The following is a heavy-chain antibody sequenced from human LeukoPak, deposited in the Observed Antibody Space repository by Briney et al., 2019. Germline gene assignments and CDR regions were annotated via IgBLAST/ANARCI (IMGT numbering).Heavy chain of an antibody. V-gene: IGHV3-13*01. CDR3: ARSSVMTLYAFDI. D-gene: IGHD4-11*01. J-gene: IGHJ3*02. Sequence: PGGSLRLSCAASGFSFSTYDMHWARQATGKRLEWVSSIGTGGDTYYADSVKGRFTISRESAPKTLFLHMNTLRAGDTAVYFCARSSVMTLYAFDIWGQGTVVTVSS. CDR2: IGTGGDT. CDR1: GFSFSTYD.